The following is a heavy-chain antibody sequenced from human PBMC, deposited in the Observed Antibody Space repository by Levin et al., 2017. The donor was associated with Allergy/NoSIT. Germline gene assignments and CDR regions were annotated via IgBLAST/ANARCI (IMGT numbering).Heavy chain of an antibody. J-gene: IGHJ4*02. CDR1: GGPISSSNW. V-gene: IGHV4-4*02. Sequence: SETLSLTCAVSGGPISSSNWWSWVRQTPGKGLEWIGEIYHSGSTNYNPSPKSRVTISVDKSKNQFSLKLSSVTAADTAVYYCATLREELANDYWGQGTLVTVSS. D-gene: IGHD1-26*01. CDR3: ATLREELANDY. CDR2: IYHSGST.